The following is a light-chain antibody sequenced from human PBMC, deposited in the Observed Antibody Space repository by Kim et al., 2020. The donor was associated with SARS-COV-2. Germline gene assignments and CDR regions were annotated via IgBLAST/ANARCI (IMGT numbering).Light chain of an antibody. Sequence: ASVGDGVTITGRTSQCISKYLAWYQQKPGKVPKLLIYDTSPLHSGVPSRFSGSASGTDFSLTINSLQPEDIATYYCQDYDDDPPTFGPGTKVDIK. CDR3: QDYDDDPPT. CDR2: DTS. V-gene: IGKV1-27*01. CDR1: QCISKY. J-gene: IGKJ3*01.